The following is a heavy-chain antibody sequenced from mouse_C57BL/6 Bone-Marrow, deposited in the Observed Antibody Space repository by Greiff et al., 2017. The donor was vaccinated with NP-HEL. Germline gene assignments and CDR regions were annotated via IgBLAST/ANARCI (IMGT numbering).Heavy chain of an antibody. CDR1: GFTFSSYA. CDR2: ISSGGDYI. J-gene: IGHJ4*01. V-gene: IGHV5-9-1*02. D-gene: IGHD2-5*01. CDR3: TRAGSKRGDYYAMDY. Sequence: EVKVEESGEGLVKPGGSLKLSCAASGFTFSSYAMSWVRQTPEKRLEWVAYISSGGDYIYYADTVKGRFTISRDNARNTLYLQMSSLKSEDTAMYYCTRAGSKRGDYYAMDYWGQGTSVTVSS.